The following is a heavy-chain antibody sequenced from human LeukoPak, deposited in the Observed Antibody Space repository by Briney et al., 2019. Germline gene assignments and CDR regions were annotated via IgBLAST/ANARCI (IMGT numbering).Heavy chain of an antibody. Sequence: GGSLRLSCAASGFTFSSYGMHWVRQAPGKGLEWVAVIWYDGSNKYYADSVKGRFTISRDNSKNTLHLQMNSLRAEDTAVYYCARDRDGDYFDYWGQGTLVTVSS. J-gene: IGHJ4*02. CDR2: IWYDGSNK. D-gene: IGHD4-17*01. CDR3: ARDRDGDYFDY. CDR1: GFTFSSYG. V-gene: IGHV3-33*01.